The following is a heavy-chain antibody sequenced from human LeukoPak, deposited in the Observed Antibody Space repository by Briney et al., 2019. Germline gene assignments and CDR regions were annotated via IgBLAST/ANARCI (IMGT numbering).Heavy chain of an antibody. Sequence: PSETLSLTCTVSGCSISSYYWSWIRQPPGKGLEWIGYIYYSGSTNYNPSLKSRVTISVDTSKNQFSLKLSSVTAADTAVYYCARGGEWRYYYDSSGYYPFDYWGQGTLVTVSS. CDR3: ARGGEWRYYYDSSGYYPFDY. CDR2: IYYSGST. D-gene: IGHD3-22*01. V-gene: IGHV4-59*01. J-gene: IGHJ4*02. CDR1: GCSISSYY.